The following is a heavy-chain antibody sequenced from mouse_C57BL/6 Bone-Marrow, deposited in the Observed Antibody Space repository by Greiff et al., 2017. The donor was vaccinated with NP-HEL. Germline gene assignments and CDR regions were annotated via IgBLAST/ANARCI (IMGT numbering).Heavy chain of an antibody. V-gene: IGHV1-9*01. D-gene: IGHD1-1*01. J-gene: IGHJ3*01. CDR2: ILPGSGST. Sequence: QVQLQQSGAELMKPGASVKLSCKATGYTFTGYWIEWVKQRPGHGLEWIGEILPGSGSTNYNEKFKGKATFTADTSSNTAYMQLSSLTTEDSAIYYCARSAPLYYYGSSRGWFAYWGQGTLVTVSA. CDR1: GYTFTGYW. CDR3: ARSAPLYYYGSSRGWFAY.